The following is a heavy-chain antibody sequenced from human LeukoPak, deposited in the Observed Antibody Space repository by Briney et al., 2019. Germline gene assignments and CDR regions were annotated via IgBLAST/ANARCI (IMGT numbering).Heavy chain of an antibody. CDR2: IYPGDSDT. CDR1: GYSFTSYW. J-gene: IGHJ3*02. D-gene: IGHD1-26*01. Sequence: GESLKVSCKGSGYSFTSYWIAWVRQMPGKGLEWMRIIYPGDSDTRYSPFFQGQVTISVDKSFSTAYLQWSRLKASDTAMYYCARVAGSHELDAFDIWGQRTMVTVSS. V-gene: IGHV5-51*01. CDR3: ARVAGSHELDAFDI.